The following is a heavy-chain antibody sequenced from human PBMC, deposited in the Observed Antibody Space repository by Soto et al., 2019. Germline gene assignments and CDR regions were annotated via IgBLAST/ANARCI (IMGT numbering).Heavy chain of an antibody. Sequence: GESLKISGKGSGWNVTSYWIGWVRQMHGKGLEWMGIIYPGDSDTRYSPSFQGQVTISADKSISTAYLQWSSLKASDTAMYYCARRESITIFGVVMFAFDIWGQGTMVTVSS. J-gene: IGHJ3*02. V-gene: IGHV5-51*01. D-gene: IGHD3-3*01. CDR3: ARRESITIFGVVMFAFDI. CDR2: IYPGDSDT. CDR1: GWNVTSYW.